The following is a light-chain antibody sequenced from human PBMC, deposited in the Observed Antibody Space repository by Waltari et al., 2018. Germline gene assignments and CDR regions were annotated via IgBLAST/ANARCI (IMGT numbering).Light chain of an antibody. J-gene: IGKJ2*03. Sequence: DFKMTQSPSSLSASVGDRVTITCRASQSISSYLNWYQQKPGKAPKLLIYAASSLQSGVPSRFSGSGYGTDFTLTISSLQPEDFATYYCQQSYSTPGFGQGTKLEIK. CDR2: AAS. CDR1: QSISSY. CDR3: QQSYSTPG. V-gene: IGKV1-39*01.